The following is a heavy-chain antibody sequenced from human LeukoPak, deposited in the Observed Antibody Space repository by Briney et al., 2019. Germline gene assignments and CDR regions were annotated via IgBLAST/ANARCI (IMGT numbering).Heavy chain of an antibody. V-gene: IGHV1-2*02. CDR3: ARVSGSYYSLNLGY. CDR1: GYTFTGYY. D-gene: IGHD1-26*01. Sequence: GASVKVSCKASGYTFTGYYMHWVRQAPGQGLEWMGWINPNSGGTDYAQKFQGRVTMTRDTSISTAYMELSRLRSDDTAVYYCARVSGSYYSLNLGYWGQGTLVTVSS. CDR2: INPNSGGT. J-gene: IGHJ4*02.